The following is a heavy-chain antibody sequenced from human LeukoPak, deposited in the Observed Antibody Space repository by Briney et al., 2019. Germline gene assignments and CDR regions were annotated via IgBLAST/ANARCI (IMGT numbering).Heavy chain of an antibody. V-gene: IGHV4-59*01. CDR1: GGSINSYY. J-gene: IGHJ3*01. CDR2: IYYSGST. D-gene: IGHD6-13*01. Sequence: SETLSLTCAVSGGSINSYYWSWIRQPPGKGLEWIGYIYYSGSTNYNPSLKSRVTISVDTSKNQFSLKLSSVTAADTAVYYCASGIAAADPDAFDLWGQGTMVTVSS. CDR3: ASGIAAADPDAFDL.